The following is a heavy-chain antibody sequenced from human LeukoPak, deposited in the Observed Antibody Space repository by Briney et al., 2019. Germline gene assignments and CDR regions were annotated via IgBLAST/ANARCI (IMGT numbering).Heavy chain of an antibody. CDR1: GVPFSNYC. D-gene: IGHD6-19*01. Sequence: PSETLSLTCAVSGVPFSNYCWSWVRQPPRQGLEWIGEINHSGYTNYNPSLKSRVTMSIDTSKNQFSLILTSVTAADAGVYYCTRAVAGHPDWGQGTLVTVSS. V-gene: IGHV4-34*01. J-gene: IGHJ4*02. CDR2: INHSGYT. CDR3: TRAVAGHPD.